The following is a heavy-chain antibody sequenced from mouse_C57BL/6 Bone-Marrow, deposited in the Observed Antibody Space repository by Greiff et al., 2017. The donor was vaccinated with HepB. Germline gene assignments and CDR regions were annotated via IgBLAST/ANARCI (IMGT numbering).Heavy chain of an antibody. CDR3: ARKVSLDYGSSYEAWFAY. J-gene: IGHJ3*01. CDR1: GYTFTSYW. D-gene: IGHD1-1*01. Sequence: QVQLQQPGAELVKPGASVKMSCKASGYTFTSYWITWVKQRPGQGLEWIGDIYPGSGSTNYNEKFKSKATLTVDTSSSTAYMQLSSLTSEDSAVYYGARKVSLDYGSSYEAWFAYWGQGTLVTVSA. CDR2: IYPGSGST. V-gene: IGHV1-55*01.